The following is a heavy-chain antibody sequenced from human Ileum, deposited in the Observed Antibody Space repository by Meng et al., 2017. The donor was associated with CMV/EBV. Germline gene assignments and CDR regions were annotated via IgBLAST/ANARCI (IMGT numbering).Heavy chain of an antibody. D-gene: IGHD2-15*01. CDR3: ARDAGYCRGGDCYRRNWFDS. J-gene: IGHJ5*01. CDR1: DYY. Sequence: DYYRTWVRQAPGQGPEWMGWINTNSAATNYAQKFRGGVTMARDASITTANIELKSLRSDDTAIYYCARDAGYCRGGDCYRRNWFDSWGQGTLVTVSS. V-gene: IGHV1-2*02. CDR2: INTNSAAT.